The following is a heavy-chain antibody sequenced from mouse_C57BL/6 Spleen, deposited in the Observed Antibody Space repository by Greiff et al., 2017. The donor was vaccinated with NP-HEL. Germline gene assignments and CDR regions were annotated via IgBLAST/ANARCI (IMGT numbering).Heavy chain of an antibody. D-gene: IGHD2-3*01. CDR3: HYDGYYEDAMDY. V-gene: IGHV1-64*01. J-gene: IGHJ4*01. Sequence: VQLQQPGAELVKPGASVKLSCKASGYTFTSYWMHWVKQRPGQGLEWIGMIHPNSGSTNYNEKFKSKATLTVDKSSSTAYMQLSSLTSEDSAVYYCHYDGYYEDAMDYWGQGTSVTVSS. CDR2: IHPNSGST. CDR1: GYTFTSYW.